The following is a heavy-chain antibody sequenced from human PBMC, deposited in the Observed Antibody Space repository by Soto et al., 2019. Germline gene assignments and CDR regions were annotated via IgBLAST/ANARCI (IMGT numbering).Heavy chain of an antibody. CDR2: IYYTGST. CDR1: GGSISPYY. V-gene: IGHV4-59*01. CDR3: VRVGGYYGDYPNFDY. Sequence: SETLSLTCTVSGGSISPYYWSWLRQPPGKGPEWIGYIYYTGSTKYNPSLKSRVTISVDTTKNHFSLRLSSVTAADTAVYYCVRVGGYYGDYPNFDYWGQGNMVTVSS. D-gene: IGHD4-17*01. J-gene: IGHJ4*02.